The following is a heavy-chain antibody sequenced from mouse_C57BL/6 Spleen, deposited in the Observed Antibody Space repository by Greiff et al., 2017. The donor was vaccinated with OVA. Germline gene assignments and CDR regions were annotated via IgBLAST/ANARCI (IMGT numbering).Heavy chain of an antibody. CDR2: IHPNSGST. D-gene: IGHD1-1*01. CDR1: GYTFTSYW. J-gene: IGHJ4*01. CDR3: ARDYGSSPYAMDY. V-gene: IGHV1-64*01. Sequence: VQLQQSGAELVKPGASVKLSCKASGYTFTSYWMHWVKQRPGQGLEWIGMIHPNSGSTNYNEKFKSKATLTVDKSSRTAYMQLSSLTSQDSAVYYCARDYGSSPYAMDYWGQGTSVTVSS.